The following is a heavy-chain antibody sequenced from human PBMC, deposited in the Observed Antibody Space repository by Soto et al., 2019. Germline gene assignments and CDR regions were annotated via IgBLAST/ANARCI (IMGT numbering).Heavy chain of an antibody. CDR2: ISYDGSNK. Sequence: QVQLVESGGGVVQPGRSLRLSCAASGFTFSSYAMHWVRQAPGKGLEWVAVISYDGSNKYYADSVKGRFTISRDNSKNTLYLKMNSQRAEDTAVYYCARDLSIAAAGTGLGFDYWGQGTHGHRLL. CDR3: ARDLSIAAAGTGLGFDY. D-gene: IGHD6-13*01. CDR1: GFTFSSYA. J-gene: IGHJ4*02. V-gene: IGHV3-30-3*01.